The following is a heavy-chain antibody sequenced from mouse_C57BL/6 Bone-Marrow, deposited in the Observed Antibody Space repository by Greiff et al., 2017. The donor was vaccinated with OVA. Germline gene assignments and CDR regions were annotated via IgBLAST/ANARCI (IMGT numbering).Heavy chain of an antibody. CDR1: GFSLTSYG. D-gene: IGHD2-4*01. CDR3: ARDDYDGGFAY. V-gene: IGHV2-2*01. J-gene: IGHJ3*01. CDR2: LWSCGST. Sequence: VPLQQSGPGLVQPSQSLSITCTVSGFSLTSYGVHWVRQSPGKGLEWLGVLWSCGSTDYNAAFISRLSISKDNSKSQVFFKMNSLQADDTAIYYCARDDYDGGFAYWGQGTLVTVSA.